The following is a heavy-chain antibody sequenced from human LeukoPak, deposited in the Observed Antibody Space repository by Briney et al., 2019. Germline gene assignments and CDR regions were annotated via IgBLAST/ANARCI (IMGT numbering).Heavy chain of an antibody. CDR2: IIPILGIA. D-gene: IGHD6-19*01. J-gene: IGHJ4*02. Sequence: ASVKVSCKASGGTFSSYAISWVRQAPGQGLEWMGRIIPILGIANYAQKFQGRVTITADKSTSTAYMELSSLRSEDTAVYYCASFSSSGWPSDYWGQGTLVTVSS. V-gene: IGHV1-69*04. CDR3: ASFSSSGWPSDY. CDR1: GGTFSSYA.